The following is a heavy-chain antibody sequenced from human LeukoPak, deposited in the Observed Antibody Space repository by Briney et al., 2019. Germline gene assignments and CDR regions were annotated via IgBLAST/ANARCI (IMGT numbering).Heavy chain of an antibody. CDR3: ASRQFYDSSGYYSDAFDI. CDR2: IYYSGST. Sequence: SETLSLTCTVSGGSISSSSYYWGWIRQPPGKGLEWFGSIYYSGSTYYNPSLKSRVTISVDTSKNQFSLKLSSVTAADTAVYYCASRQFYDSSGYYSDAFDIWGQGTMVTVSS. J-gene: IGHJ3*02. D-gene: IGHD3-22*01. CDR1: GGSISSSSYY. V-gene: IGHV4-39*01.